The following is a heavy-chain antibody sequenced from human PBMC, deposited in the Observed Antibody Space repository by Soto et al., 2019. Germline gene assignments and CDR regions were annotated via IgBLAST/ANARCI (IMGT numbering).Heavy chain of an antibody. V-gene: IGHV4-59*01. Sequence: QVQLQESGPRLVKPSETLSLTCTVSGDSITTSYWSWIRQSPGKGLEWIGYIYYSGSTNYNPSLNSRVTISVNTSKMPFSLKLTSVTAADTAVYYCARVKSGAAFDYWGPGTLVTVSS. CDR1: GDSITTSY. CDR3: ARVKSGAAFDY. CDR2: IYYSGST. D-gene: IGHD1-26*01. J-gene: IGHJ4*02.